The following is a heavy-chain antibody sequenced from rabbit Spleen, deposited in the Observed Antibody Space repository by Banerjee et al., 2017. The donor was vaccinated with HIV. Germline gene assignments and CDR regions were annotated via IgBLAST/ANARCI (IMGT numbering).Heavy chain of an antibody. D-gene: IGHD1-1*01. Sequence: QEQLEESGGGLVQPEGSLTLTCKASGLDFSGDSYDSYMCWVRQAPGKGLEWIACIDIGSSGFTYFASWAKGRFTISKTSSTTVTLQMTSLTAADTATYFCARDTSSSFSSYGMDLWGPGTLVTVS. CDR3: ARDTSSSFSSYGMDL. CDR1: GLDFSGDSY. V-gene: IGHV1S45*01. CDR2: IDIGSSGFT. J-gene: IGHJ6*01.